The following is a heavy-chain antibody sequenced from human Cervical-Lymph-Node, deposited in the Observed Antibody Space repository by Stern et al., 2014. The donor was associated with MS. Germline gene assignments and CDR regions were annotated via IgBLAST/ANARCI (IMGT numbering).Heavy chain of an antibody. Sequence: EVQLVESGAEVKKPGESLKISCKASGYTFTTYWIGWVRQMPGKGLEWVGIINPGDSYPEYRPSFQGQVHISSEHSTSTAYLQWRSLKASDTSMYYCARRDVLTGFDVFDIWGRGTMVTVSS. J-gene: IGHJ3*02. V-gene: IGHV5-51*03. CDR3: ARRDVLTGFDVFDI. CDR1: GYTFTTYW. CDR2: INPGDSYP. D-gene: IGHD3-9*01.